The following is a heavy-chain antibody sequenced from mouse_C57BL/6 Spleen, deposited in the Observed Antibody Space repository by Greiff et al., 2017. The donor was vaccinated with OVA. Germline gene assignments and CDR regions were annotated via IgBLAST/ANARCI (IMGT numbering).Heavy chain of an antibody. CDR2: IDPNSGGT. V-gene: IGHV1-72*01. Sequence: QVQLQQSGAELVKPGASVKLSCKASGYTFTSYWMHWVKQRPGRGLEWIGRIDPNSGGTKYNEKFKSKATLTVDKPSSTAYMQLSSLTSEDSAVYYCALYYYGSSYGYYAMDYWGQGTSVTVSS. D-gene: IGHD1-1*01. CDR3: ALYYYGSSYGYYAMDY. J-gene: IGHJ4*01. CDR1: GYTFTSYW.